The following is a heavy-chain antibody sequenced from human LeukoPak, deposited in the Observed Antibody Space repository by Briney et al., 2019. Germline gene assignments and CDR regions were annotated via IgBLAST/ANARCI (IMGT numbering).Heavy chain of an antibody. CDR1: GFTFSNHG. J-gene: IGHJ3*01. V-gene: IGHV3-33*01. Sequence: PGGSLRLSCAASGFTFSNHGMHWVRQAPGKGLEWVAVIWYDGSNNYYADSVKGRFTISRDNSKNAMYLQMNTLRAEDTAVYYCARDHEDYSSSPAFHLWPRGTMVTVSS. CDR3: ARDHEDYSSSPAFHL. CDR2: IWYDGSNN. D-gene: IGHD6-6*01.